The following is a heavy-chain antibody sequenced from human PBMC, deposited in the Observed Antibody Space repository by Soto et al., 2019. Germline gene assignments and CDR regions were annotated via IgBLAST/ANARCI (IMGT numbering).Heavy chain of an antibody. CDR3: ARDGVIATSVGYYYYGMDV. D-gene: IGHD3-3*02. Sequence: PSETLSLTCAVSGYSISSGYYWGLIRQPPGKGLECMGSIYHSGSTYYNPSLKSRVTISVDTSKNQFSLKLSSVTAADTAVYYCARDGVIATSVGYYYYGMDVWGQGTTVTVSS. CDR1: GYSISSGYY. J-gene: IGHJ6*02. V-gene: IGHV4-38-2*02. CDR2: IYHSGST.